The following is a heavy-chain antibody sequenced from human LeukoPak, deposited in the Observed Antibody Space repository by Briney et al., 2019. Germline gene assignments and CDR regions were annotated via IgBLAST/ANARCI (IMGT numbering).Heavy chain of an antibody. V-gene: IGHV4-30-4*08. D-gene: IGHD3-10*01. J-gene: IGHJ3*02. CDR1: GGSISSGDYY. Sequence: NPSETLTLTCTVSGGSISSGDYYWSWIRQPPGKGLEWIGYIYYSGSTYYNPSLKSRVTISVDTSKNQFSLKLSSVTAADTAVYYCARDGLLVPHAFDIWGQGTMVTVSS. CDR2: IYYSGST. CDR3: ARDGLLVPHAFDI.